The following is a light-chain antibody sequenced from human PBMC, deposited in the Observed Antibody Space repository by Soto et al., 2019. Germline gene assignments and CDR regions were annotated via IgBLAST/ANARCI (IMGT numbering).Light chain of an antibody. V-gene: IGKV1-5*01. CDR2: NAS. Sequence: DIQMTQSPSTLSASVGDRVTITCRASQSISSWLAWYQQTPGKPPKLLILNASTLGSGVPSRFSGSGSGTEFTLTISGLQPDDFATYYCQQYNSYSPLTFGGGTKGDIK. CDR3: QQYNSYSPLT. CDR1: QSISSW. J-gene: IGKJ4*01.